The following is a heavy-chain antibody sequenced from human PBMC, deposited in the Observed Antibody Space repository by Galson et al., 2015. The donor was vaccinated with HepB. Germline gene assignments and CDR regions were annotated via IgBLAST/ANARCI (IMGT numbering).Heavy chain of an antibody. J-gene: IGHJ3*02. CDR1: GFTFSSYE. D-gene: IGHD1-14*01. Sequence: SLRLSCAASGFTFSSYEMNWVRQAPGKGLEWVSYISSSGSTIYYADSVKGRFTISRDNAKNSLYLQMNSLRAEDTAVYYCATYKLRKDAFDIWGQGTMVTVSS. V-gene: IGHV3-48*03. CDR3: ATYKLRKDAFDI. CDR2: ISSSGSTI.